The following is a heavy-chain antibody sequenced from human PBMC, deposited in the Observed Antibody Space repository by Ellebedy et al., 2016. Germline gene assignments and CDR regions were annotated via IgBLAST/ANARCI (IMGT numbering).Heavy chain of an antibody. D-gene: IGHD3-3*01. CDR1: GYTFTSYG. V-gene: IGHV1-69*13. CDR3: ASTPIETIFGVVIPCFDY. J-gene: IGHJ4*02. CDR2: IIPIFGTA. Sequence: SVKVSXXASGYTFTSYGISWVRQAPGQGLEWMGGIIPIFGTANYAQKFQGRVTITADESTSTAYMELSSLRSEDTAVYYCASTPIETIFGVVIPCFDYWGQGTLVTVSS.